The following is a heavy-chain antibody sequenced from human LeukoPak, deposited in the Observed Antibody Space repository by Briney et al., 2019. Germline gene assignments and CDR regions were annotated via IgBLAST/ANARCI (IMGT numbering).Heavy chain of an antibody. CDR2: IKEDGSEK. Sequence: GGSLRLSCAASGFTLSSYWMSWVRQAPGKGLEWVANIKEDGSEKYYVDSVKGRFTISRDNAKISLYLHMNSLTAEDTAMYYCARDWLAGVPFDAFDLWGQGTMVTVSS. J-gene: IGHJ3*01. V-gene: IGHV3-7*01. CDR1: GFTLSSYW. D-gene: IGHD3-10*01. CDR3: ARDWLAGVPFDAFDL.